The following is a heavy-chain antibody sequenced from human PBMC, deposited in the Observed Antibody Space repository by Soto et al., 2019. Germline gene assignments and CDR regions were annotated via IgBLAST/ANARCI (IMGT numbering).Heavy chain of an antibody. CDR2: IIPIFGTT. V-gene: IGHV1-69*01. CDR1: GGTFSNYP. D-gene: IGHD2-21*02. Sequence: VQLVQSGAEVKKPGSSVKVSCKASGGTFSNYPFIWVRQAPGQGLDWMGGIIPIFGTTDYGQRVQGRVTTTADESTNKAYMELSSLRSDDTAVYYCARGLYCGGGCYSHFDYWGQGTLVTVSS. J-gene: IGHJ4*02. CDR3: ARGLYCGGGCYSHFDY.